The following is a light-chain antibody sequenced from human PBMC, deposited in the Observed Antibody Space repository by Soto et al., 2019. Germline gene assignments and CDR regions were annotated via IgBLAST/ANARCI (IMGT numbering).Light chain of an antibody. V-gene: IGKV3-20*01. CDR3: QQYGSSGT. J-gene: IGKJ1*01. CDR1: QSVSNNY. Sequence: NMSTKSPCTLSLSPGERATLSCRASQSVSNNYLAWYQQKPGQAPRLLIYGASNRATGIPDRFSGSGSGTDFTLTISRLEPEDFAVYYCQQYGSSGTFGQGTKVDIK. CDR2: GAS.